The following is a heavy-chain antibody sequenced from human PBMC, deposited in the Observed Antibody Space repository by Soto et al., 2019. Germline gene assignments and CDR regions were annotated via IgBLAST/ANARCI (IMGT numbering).Heavy chain of an antibody. CDR3: ARRSAIYDILTGYYPANWFDP. V-gene: IGHV5-51*01. Sequence: GESLKISCQGSGYSFSNYWIGWVRQMPGKGLEWMGIIYPGDSDTRYSPSFQGQVTISADKSISTAYLQWSSLKASDTTMYYCARRSAIYDILTGYYPANWFDPWGQGTLVTVSS. D-gene: IGHD3-9*01. CDR1: GYSFSNYW. CDR2: IYPGDSDT. J-gene: IGHJ5*02.